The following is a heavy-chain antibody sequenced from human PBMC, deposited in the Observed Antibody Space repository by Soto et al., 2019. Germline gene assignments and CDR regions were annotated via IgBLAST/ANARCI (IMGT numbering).Heavy chain of an antibody. Sequence: EVRLVASGGDLVQPGGSLRLSCAASGLTLRGYWMSWVRQAPGKGQEWVADINQDGSGEYYVDSVKGRFTMSRDNAKNSLYLFMHSLRAEDTAIYYCARVPSQESRYVWFDPWGQGTLVTVSS. V-gene: IGHV3-7*03. D-gene: IGHD3-16*01. CDR3: ARVPSQESRYVWFDP. CDR2: INQDGSGE. CDR1: GLTLRGYW. J-gene: IGHJ5*02.